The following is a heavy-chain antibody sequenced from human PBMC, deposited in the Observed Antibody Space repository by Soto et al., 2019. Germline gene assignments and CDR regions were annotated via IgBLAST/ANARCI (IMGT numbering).Heavy chain of an antibody. CDR3: AGGRIVVAGSSAYYSMDV. D-gene: IGHD6-19*01. J-gene: IGHJ6*02. Sequence: QVHLLLQSGAEVKKPGSSLKVACKASGGNPSNSAISWVRQAPGQGLEWMGGIIPVFGIISHEQNFQGRVTITADESTSTAYMELSSLRYEDTAVYFCAGGRIVVAGSSAYYSMDVWGQGTTVTVSS. V-gene: IGHV1-69*01. CDR1: GGNPSNSA. CDR2: IIPVFGII.